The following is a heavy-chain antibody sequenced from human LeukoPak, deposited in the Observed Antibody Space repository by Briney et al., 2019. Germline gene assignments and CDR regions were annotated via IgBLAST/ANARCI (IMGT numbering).Heavy chain of an antibody. CDR2: TYTSGST. V-gene: IGHV4-61*02. CDR1: SDSISSGSYY. J-gene: IGHJ4*02. Sequence: SETLSLTFTFASDSISSGSYYWSWIRQPAGKGLEWIGRTYTSGSTNYNPSLKSRVTISVDTSKNQFSLKLSSVTAADTAVYYCARGGRGDYWGQGTLVTVSS. CDR3: ARGGRGDY.